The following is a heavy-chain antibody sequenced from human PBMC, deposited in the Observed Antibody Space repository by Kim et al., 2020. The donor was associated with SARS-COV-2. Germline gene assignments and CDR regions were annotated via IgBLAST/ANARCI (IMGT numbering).Heavy chain of an antibody. V-gene: IGHV5-10-1*01. Sequence: GESLKISCKGSGYRFTSNWITWVRQMPGKGLEWMGRIDPDDSDTNYSPSFQGHVTISADKSISTAYLQWSSLKASDTAMYYCARQTGVLGSGTYEGHVFWGQGTLVTVSS. D-gene: IGHD3-10*02. CDR3: ARQTGVLGSGTYEGHVF. CDR1: GYRFTSNW. J-gene: IGHJ4*02. CDR2: IDPDDSDT.